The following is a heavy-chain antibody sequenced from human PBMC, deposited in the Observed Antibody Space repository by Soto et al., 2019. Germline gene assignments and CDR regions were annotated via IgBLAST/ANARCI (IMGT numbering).Heavy chain of an antibody. CDR1: GFTLRSYA. Sequence: GGSLRLSCAVSGFTLRSYAMSWVRQAPGKGLEWVSSISDSGATTYYADSVEGRFTISRDKSKNTLYLHMNSLRAEDTAIYYCARWIAATLDYWGQGTLVTVSS. V-gene: IGHV3-23*01. J-gene: IGHJ4*02. D-gene: IGHD2-15*01. CDR3: ARWIAATLDY. CDR2: ISDSGATT.